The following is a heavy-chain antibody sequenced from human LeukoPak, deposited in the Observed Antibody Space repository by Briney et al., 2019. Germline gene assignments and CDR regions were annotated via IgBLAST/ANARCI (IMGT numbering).Heavy chain of an antibody. CDR2: IRYDGSNK. Sequence: HPGGSLRLSCAASGFSFSSRNMNWVRQAPGKGLEWVAFIRYDGSNKYYADSVKGRFTISRDNSKNTLYLQMNSLRAEDTAVYYCARDPRGYCSGGSCYHYYYYGMDVWGQGTTVTVSS. J-gene: IGHJ6*02. CDR3: ARDPRGYCSGGSCYHYYYYGMDV. D-gene: IGHD2-15*01. CDR1: GFSFSSRN. V-gene: IGHV3-30*02.